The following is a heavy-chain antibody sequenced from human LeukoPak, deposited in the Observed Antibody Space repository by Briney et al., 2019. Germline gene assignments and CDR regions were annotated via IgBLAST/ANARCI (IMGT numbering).Heavy chain of an antibody. V-gene: IGHV4-59*11. CDR1: GGSFSSHY. CDR3: ARDPTTVTKGLDI. CDR2: ISYIGST. D-gene: IGHD4-17*01. Sequence: SETLSLTCTVSGGSFSSHYWSWIRQPPGKGLEWIGYISYIGSTNYNPSLKSPVTISVATSKNQFSLKLSSVTAADAAVYYCARDPTTVTKGLDIWGQGTMVTVSS. J-gene: IGHJ3*02.